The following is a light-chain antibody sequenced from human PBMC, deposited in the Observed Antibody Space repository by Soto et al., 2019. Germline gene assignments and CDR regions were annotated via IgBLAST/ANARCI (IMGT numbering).Light chain of an antibody. Sequence: DIQMTQSPSSVSASVGDRVTITCRASQGISSWLAWYQQKPGKAPKLLIYDASSLESGVPSRFSARGSETDFTLTISSLQPEDFATYYCQQSYTTLFTFGPGTKVDI. V-gene: IGKV1-12*01. J-gene: IGKJ3*01. CDR2: DAS. CDR1: QGISSW. CDR3: QQSYTTLFT.